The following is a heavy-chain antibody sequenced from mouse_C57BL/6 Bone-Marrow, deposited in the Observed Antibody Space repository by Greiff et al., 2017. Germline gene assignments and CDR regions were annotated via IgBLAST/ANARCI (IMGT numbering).Heavy chain of an antibody. Sequence: EVQLQQSGPVLVKPGASVKMSCKASGYTFTDYYMNWVKQSHGKSLEWIGVINPYNGGTSYNQKFKGKATLTVDKSSSTAYMELNSLTSEDSAVYYCARRRSRDWYFDVWGTGTTVTVSS. D-gene: IGHD1-1*01. J-gene: IGHJ1*03. CDR2: INPYNGGT. CDR3: ARRRSRDWYFDV. CDR1: GYTFTDYY. V-gene: IGHV1-19*01.